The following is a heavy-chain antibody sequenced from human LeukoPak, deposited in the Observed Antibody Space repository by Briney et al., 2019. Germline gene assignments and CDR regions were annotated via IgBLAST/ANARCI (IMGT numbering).Heavy chain of an antibody. CDR3: ARERDDFWSGYMDY. Sequence: SETLSLTCNVSGGSISSTSYYWGWIRQPPGKGLEWLGNIYYTGTTYYNPSLKSRVTISVDTSKNQFSLKLSSVTAADTAVYYCARERDDFWSGYMDYWGQGTLVTVSS. D-gene: IGHD3-3*01. V-gene: IGHV4-39*07. CDR1: GGSISSTSYY. CDR2: IYYTGTT. J-gene: IGHJ4*02.